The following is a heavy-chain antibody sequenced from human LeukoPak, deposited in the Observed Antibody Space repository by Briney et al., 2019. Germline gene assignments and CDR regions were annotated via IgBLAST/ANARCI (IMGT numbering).Heavy chain of an antibody. Sequence: PGGSLRLSCAASGFTFSSYSMNWVRQAPGKGLEWVSSNSSSSSYIYYADSVKGRFTISRDNAKNSLYLQMNSLRAEDTAVYYCARDYGDYVYGMDVWGQGTTVTVSS. J-gene: IGHJ6*02. CDR2: NSSSSSYI. D-gene: IGHD4-17*01. CDR1: GFTFSSYS. V-gene: IGHV3-21*01. CDR3: ARDYGDYVYGMDV.